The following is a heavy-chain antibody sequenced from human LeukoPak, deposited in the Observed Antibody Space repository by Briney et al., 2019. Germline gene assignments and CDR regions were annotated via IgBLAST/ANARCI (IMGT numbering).Heavy chain of an antibody. CDR1: GFTFSSYW. Sequence: HLGGSLRLSCAASGFTFSSYWMNWARQAPGKGLEWVASINHNGNVNYYVDSVKGRFTISRDNAKNSLYLQMSNLRAEDTAVYFCARGGGLDVWGQGATVTVSS. CDR2: INHNGNVN. CDR3: ARGGGLDV. D-gene: IGHD3-16*01. V-gene: IGHV3-7*03. J-gene: IGHJ6*02.